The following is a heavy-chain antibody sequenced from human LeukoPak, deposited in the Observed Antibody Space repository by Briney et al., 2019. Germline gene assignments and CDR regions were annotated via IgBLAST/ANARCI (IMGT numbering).Heavy chain of an antibody. Sequence: GRSLRLSCPASGFTFSSYGMHWVRQAPGKGLEWVAVIWYDGSNKYYADSAKGRFTISRDNSKNTLYLQMNSLRAEDTAVYYCARERQWLATDAFDIWGQGTMVTVSS. CDR2: IWYDGSNK. CDR3: ARERQWLATDAFDI. D-gene: IGHD6-19*01. V-gene: IGHV3-33*01. J-gene: IGHJ3*02. CDR1: GFTFSSYG.